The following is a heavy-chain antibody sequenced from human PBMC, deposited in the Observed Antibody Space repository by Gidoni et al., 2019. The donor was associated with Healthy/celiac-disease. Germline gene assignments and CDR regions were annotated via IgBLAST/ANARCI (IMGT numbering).Heavy chain of an antibody. V-gene: IGHV1-18*01. J-gene: IGHJ6*02. Sequence: QVQLVQSGAEVKKPGASVKVSCKASGYTFTSYGISWVRQAPGQGLEWMGWISAYNGNTNYAQKRQGRVTMTTDTSTSTAYMELRSLRSDDTAVYYCARVDKNLHPRIAAAGTMRKTTRYYYYGMDVWGQGTTVTVSS. CDR2: ISAYNGNT. CDR1: GYTFTSYG. D-gene: IGHD6-13*01. CDR3: ARVDKNLHPRIAAAGTMRKTTRYYYYGMDV.